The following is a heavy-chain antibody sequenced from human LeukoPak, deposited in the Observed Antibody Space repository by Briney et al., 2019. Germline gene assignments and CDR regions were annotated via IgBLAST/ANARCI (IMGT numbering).Heavy chain of an antibody. Sequence: ASVKVSCKASGYTFTGYYMHWVRQAPGQGLEWMGWINPNSGGTNYAQKFQGRVTMTRDTSISTAYMELSRLRSDDTAVYYCARDLWLGGYCGGDCYLFDPWGQGTLVTVSS. V-gene: IGHV1-2*02. CDR1: GYTFTGYY. CDR3: ARDLWLGGYCGGDCYLFDP. CDR2: INPNSGGT. D-gene: IGHD2-21*01. J-gene: IGHJ5*02.